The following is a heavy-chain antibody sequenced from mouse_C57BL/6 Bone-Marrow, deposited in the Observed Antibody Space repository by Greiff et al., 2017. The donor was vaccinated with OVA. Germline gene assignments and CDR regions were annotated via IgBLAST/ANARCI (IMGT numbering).Heavy chain of an antibody. CDR3: ARREGYDYSFAY. CDR1: GYSITSGYY. CDR2: ISYDGSN. V-gene: IGHV3-6*01. D-gene: IGHD2-4*01. J-gene: IGHJ3*01. Sequence: EVKLQESGPGLVKPSQSLSLTCSVTGYSITSGYYWNWIRQFPGNKLEWMGYISYDGSNNYNPSLKNRISITRDTSKNQFFLKLNSVTTEDTATYYCARREGYDYSFAYWGQGTLVTVSA.